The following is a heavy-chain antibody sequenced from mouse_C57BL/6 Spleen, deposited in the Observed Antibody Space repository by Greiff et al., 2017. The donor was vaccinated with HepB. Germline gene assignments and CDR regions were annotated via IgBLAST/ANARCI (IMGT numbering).Heavy chain of an antibody. CDR3: AREGYEGYGFAY. CDR1: GYTFTSYW. CDR2: INPSNGGT. J-gene: IGHJ3*01. D-gene: IGHD2-3*01. Sequence: QVQLQQPGTELVKPGASVKLSCKASGYTFTSYWMHWVKQRPGQGLEWIGNINPSNGGTNYNEKFKSKATLTVDKSSSTAYLKLSSLTSEDAAGFEGAREGYEGYGFAYWGQGTLVTVSA. V-gene: IGHV1-53*01.